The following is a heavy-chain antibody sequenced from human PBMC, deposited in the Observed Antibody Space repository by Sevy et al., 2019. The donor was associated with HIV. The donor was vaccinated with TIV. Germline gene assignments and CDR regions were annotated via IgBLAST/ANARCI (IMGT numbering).Heavy chain of an antibody. J-gene: IGHJ4*02. Sequence: GGSLRLSCAASGFTFSSYSMNWVRQAPGKGLEWVSSISSSSSYIYYADSVKGRFTIPRDNAKNSLYLQMNSLRAEDTAVYYCARDRRYGDYAVYWGQGTLVTVSS. CDR1: GFTFSSYS. D-gene: IGHD4-17*01. CDR2: ISSSSSYI. V-gene: IGHV3-21*01. CDR3: ARDRRYGDYAVY.